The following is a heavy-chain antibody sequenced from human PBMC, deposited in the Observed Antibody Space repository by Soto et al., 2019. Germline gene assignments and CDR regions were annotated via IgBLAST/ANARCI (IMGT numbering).Heavy chain of an antibody. Sequence: PSEILSLTCTVSGGSVSSGSYYWSWIRQPPGKGLEWIGYIYYSGSTNYNTSLKSRVTISVDTSKNQFSLKLSSVTAADTAVYYCATGYGIVATTRGGFDYWGQGTLVTVSS. V-gene: IGHV4-61*01. J-gene: IGHJ4*02. CDR1: GGSVSSGSYY. CDR2: IYYSGST. CDR3: ATGYGIVATTRGGFDY. D-gene: IGHD5-12*01.